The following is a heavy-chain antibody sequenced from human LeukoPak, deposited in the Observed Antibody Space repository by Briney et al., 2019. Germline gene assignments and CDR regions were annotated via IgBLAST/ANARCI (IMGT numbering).Heavy chain of an antibody. Sequence: HPGGSLRLSCAASGFTFSSYAMSWVRQAPGKGREWGSAISGSGGSTYYADSVKGRFTISRDNSKNTLYLQMNSLRAEDTAVYYCAKDFYSSSWLGAFDIWGQGTMVTVSS. CDR3: AKDFYSSSWLGAFDI. D-gene: IGHD6-13*01. V-gene: IGHV3-23*01. CDR1: GFTFSSYA. CDR2: ISGSGGST. J-gene: IGHJ3*02.